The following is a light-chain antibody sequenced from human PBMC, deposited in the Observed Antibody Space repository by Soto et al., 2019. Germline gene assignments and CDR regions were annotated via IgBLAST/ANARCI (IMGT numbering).Light chain of an antibody. J-gene: IGKJ1*01. CDR2: KAS. Sequence: DIQMTQSPSTLSASVGDRVTLSGRARQSISIWLAWYQQKPGKAPKILIYKASSLESGVPSRFSGSGSGTEFTLTISSLQPDDFATYYCQQYSTYTPRTFGQGTKVDIK. CDR1: QSISIW. V-gene: IGKV1-5*03. CDR3: QQYSTYTPRT.